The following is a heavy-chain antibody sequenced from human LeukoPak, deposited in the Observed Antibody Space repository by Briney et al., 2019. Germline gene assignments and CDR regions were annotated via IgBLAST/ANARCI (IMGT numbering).Heavy chain of an antibody. V-gene: IGHV3-23*01. CDR3: AKRGTACTSTRCNIDY. CDR2: ISGRGDGT. CDR1: GFTFSRYA. Sequence: GGSLRLSWVASGFTFSRYAMNWVRQAPGKGLEWVSGISGRGDGTFYADSAKGRFTISRDNSKNTLYLQMTSLRAEDTAIYYCAKRGTACTSTRCNIDYWGRGTLVTVSS. J-gene: IGHJ4*02. D-gene: IGHD2-2*01.